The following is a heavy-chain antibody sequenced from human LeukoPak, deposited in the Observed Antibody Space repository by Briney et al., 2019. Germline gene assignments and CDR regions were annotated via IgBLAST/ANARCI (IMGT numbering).Heavy chain of an antibody. CDR2: ISAYNGNT. Sequence: ASVKVSXKASGYTFTSYGISWVRQAPGQGLEWMGWISAYNGNTKYAQKLQGRVTMTTDTSTSTAYMELRSLRSDDTAVYYCARDQQGEDIVVVPAAENWFDPWGQGTLVTVSS. J-gene: IGHJ5*02. V-gene: IGHV1-18*01. CDR3: ARDQQGEDIVVVPAAENWFDP. CDR1: GYTFTSYG. D-gene: IGHD2-2*01.